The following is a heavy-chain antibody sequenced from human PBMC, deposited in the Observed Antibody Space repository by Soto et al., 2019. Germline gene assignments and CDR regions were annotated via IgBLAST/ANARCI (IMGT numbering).Heavy chain of an antibody. J-gene: IGHJ4*02. V-gene: IGHV1-3*01. D-gene: IGHD2-21*02. CDR2: INAGNGNT. CDR1: GYTFTSYA. CDR3: ARTYCGGDCYNEFDY. Sequence: ASVKLSCKASGYTFTSYAMHWVRQAPGQRLEWMGWINAGNGNTKYSQKFQGRVTITRDTSASTAYMELSSLRSEDTAVYYCARTYCGGDCYNEFDYWGQGTLVTVSS.